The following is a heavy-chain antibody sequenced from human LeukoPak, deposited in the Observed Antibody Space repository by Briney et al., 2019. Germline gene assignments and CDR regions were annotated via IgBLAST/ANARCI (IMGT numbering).Heavy chain of an antibody. Sequence: SETLSLTCTVSGGSISSYYWSWIRQPPGKGLEWIGYIYYSGSTTYTPSLKSRVTISLDTSKNQFSLKLSSVTAADTAAYYCARFKYDFWSGSRSYYFYGMDVWGQGTTVTVSS. J-gene: IGHJ6*02. D-gene: IGHD3-3*01. CDR2: IYYSGST. V-gene: IGHV4-59*08. CDR3: ARFKYDFWSGSRSYYFYGMDV. CDR1: GGSISSYY.